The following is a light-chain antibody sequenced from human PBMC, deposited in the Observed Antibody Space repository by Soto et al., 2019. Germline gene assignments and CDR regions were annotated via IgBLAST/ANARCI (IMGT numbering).Light chain of an antibody. J-gene: IGLJ1*01. CDR3: CSYAGTYSFV. V-gene: IGLV2-11*01. CDR1: SRDVGDYNY. Sequence: QSALTQPRSVSGSPGQSVTISCTGTSRDVGDYNYVSWYQQHPGKAPKVMIYDVTKRPSGVPDRFSGSKSGNTASLTISGLQAEDEADYYCCSYAGTYSFVFGTGTQLTVL. CDR2: DVT.